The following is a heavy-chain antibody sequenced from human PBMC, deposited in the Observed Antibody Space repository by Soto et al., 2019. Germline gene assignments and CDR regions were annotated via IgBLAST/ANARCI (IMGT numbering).Heavy chain of an antibody. V-gene: IGHV4-31*03. J-gene: IGHJ5*02. CDR2: IYYSGST. CDR1: GGSISSGGYY. D-gene: IGHD2-15*01. Sequence: QVQLQESGPGLVKPSQTLSLTCPVSGGSISSGGYYWSWIRQHPGKGLEWIGYIYYSGSTYYNPSLKSRVTISVDTSKHQLSLKLSSVTAADTAVYYCAVSPRDIVVVVAATHGSGFDPWGQGTLVTVSS. CDR3: AVSPRDIVVVVAATHGSGFDP.